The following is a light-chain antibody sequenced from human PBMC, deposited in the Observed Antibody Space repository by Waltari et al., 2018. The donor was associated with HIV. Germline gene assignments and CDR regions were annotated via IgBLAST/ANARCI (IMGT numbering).Light chain of an antibody. V-gene: IGLV1-47*01. CDR3: ASWDASLSGHFV. CDR2: RTN. Sequence: QSVLTQPPSASVTPGQRVTISCSGSSSNIGTNYVYWYKQVPVTPPQLLLSRTNQRPAGVPDRFSGSKSGTSASLAISGLRSEDEADYYCASWDASLSGHFVFGPGTRVTVL. CDR1: SSNIGTNY. J-gene: IGLJ1*01.